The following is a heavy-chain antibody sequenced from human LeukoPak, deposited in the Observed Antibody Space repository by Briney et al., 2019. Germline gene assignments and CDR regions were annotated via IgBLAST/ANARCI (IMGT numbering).Heavy chain of an antibody. Sequence: PGGSLRLSCAASGFTFRSYGRHRVRQAPGKGLEWVAVIWYDGSNKYYADSVKGRFTISRDNSKNTLYMQMNSLRAEDTAVYYCARDPAVLDSSGPHYYFDYWGQGTLVTVSS. CDR2: IWYDGSNK. CDR3: ARDPAVLDSSGPHYYFDY. J-gene: IGHJ4*02. CDR1: GFTFRSYG. V-gene: IGHV3-33*08. D-gene: IGHD3-22*01.